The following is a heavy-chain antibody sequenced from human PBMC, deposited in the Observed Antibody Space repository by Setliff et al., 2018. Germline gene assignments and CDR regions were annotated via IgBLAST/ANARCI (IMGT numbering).Heavy chain of an antibody. CDR2: FIPILNTI. Sequence: ASVKVSCKAAGGTFSNHVLGWVRQAPGQGLEWMGGFIPILNTIKYAQSFQGRVSIITDESTNTAYMEVRDLRSDDTAVYYCARGLNTILKGQTGDLEHWGQGTLVTVSS. J-gene: IGHJ1*01. V-gene: IGHV1-69*05. CDR3: ARGLNTILKGQTGDLEH. CDR1: GGTFSNHV. D-gene: IGHD3-3*01.